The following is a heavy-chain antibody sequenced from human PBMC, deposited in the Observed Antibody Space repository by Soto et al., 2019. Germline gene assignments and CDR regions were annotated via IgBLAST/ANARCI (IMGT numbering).Heavy chain of an antibody. CDR3: ARQYYDSSGYYPMD. Sequence: ESLKISCKASGYSFSIYWIGWVRQMPGKGLEWMGIIYPGDFDTRYSPSFQGQVTISADKSITTAYLQWSSLKASDTAIYYCARQYYDSSGYYPMDWGQGTLVTVSS. V-gene: IGHV5-51*01. D-gene: IGHD3-22*01. CDR1: GYSFSIYW. J-gene: IGHJ4*02. CDR2: IYPGDFDT.